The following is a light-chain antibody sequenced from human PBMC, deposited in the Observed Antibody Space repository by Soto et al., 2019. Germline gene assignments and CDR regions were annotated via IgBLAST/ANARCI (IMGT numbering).Light chain of an antibody. J-gene: IGKJ4*01. CDR2: DAS. V-gene: IGKV1-33*01. CDR3: QQLKSYPLT. Sequence: NQLTQSPSSLSASVGGRVTITCQASQDITNYLNWYQQKPGKAPRLLLYDASSLETGVPSRFSGSGSGTEFTLTISSLQPDDFATYYCQQLKSYPLTFGGGTKVDIK. CDR1: QDITNY.